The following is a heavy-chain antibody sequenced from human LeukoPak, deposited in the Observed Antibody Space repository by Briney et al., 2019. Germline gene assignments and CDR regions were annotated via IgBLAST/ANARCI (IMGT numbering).Heavy chain of an antibody. CDR3: AKTGSSYYYDSSGYHLDY. CDR2: IWYDGSNK. Sequence: GGSLRLSCAASGFTFSSYGMHWVRQAPGKGLEWVAVIWYDGSNKYYADSVKGRFTISRDNSKNTLYLQMNSLRAEDTAVYYCAKTGSSYYYDSSGYHLDYWGQGTLVTVSS. J-gene: IGHJ4*02. V-gene: IGHV3-33*06. D-gene: IGHD3-22*01. CDR1: GFTFSSYG.